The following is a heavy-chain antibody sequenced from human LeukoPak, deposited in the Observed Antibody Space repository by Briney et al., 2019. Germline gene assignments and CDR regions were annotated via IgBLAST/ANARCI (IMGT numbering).Heavy chain of an antibody. V-gene: IGHV3-33*06. Sequence: GGSLRLSCAASGFTFSSYGMHWVRQAPGKGLEWVAVIWYDGSNKYYADSVKGRFTISRDNSKNTLYLQMNSLRAEDTAVYYCAKGGLYYYDSSGYSDYWGQGTLVTVSS. CDR3: AKGGLYYYDSSGYSDY. D-gene: IGHD3-22*01. J-gene: IGHJ4*02. CDR2: IWYDGSNK. CDR1: GFTFSSYG.